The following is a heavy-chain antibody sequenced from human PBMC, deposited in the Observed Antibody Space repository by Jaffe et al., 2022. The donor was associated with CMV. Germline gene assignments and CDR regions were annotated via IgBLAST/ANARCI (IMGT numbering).Heavy chain of an antibody. Sequence: EVQLVESGGGLVQPGGSLRLSCAASGFTFSSYSMNWVRQAPGKGLEWVSYISSSSSTIYYADSVKGRFTISRDNAKNSLYLQMNSLRDEDTAVYYCAREEPDIVVAGDYYYYGMDVWGQGTTVTVSS. CDR2: ISSSSSTI. J-gene: IGHJ6*02. CDR3: AREEPDIVVAGDYYYYGMDV. V-gene: IGHV3-48*02. D-gene: IGHD2-2*01. CDR1: GFTFSSYS.